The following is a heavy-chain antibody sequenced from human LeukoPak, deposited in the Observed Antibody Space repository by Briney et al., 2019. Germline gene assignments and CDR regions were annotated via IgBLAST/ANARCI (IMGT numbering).Heavy chain of an antibody. CDR2: MNPNSGNT. D-gene: IGHD3-3*02. Sequence: ASVNVSFKASGYTFTSYDINWVRQATGQGLDGMGWMNPNSGNTGYAQKFQGRVTMASNTSISTAHMELSSLRSEDTAVYYCAREGPISSRPSVHYFDYWGQATLVTVSS. V-gene: IGHV1-8*01. CDR3: AREGPISSRPSVHYFDY. CDR1: GYTFTSYD. J-gene: IGHJ4*02.